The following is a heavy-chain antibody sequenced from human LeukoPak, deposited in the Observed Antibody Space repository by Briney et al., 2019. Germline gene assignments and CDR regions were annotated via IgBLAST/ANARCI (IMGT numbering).Heavy chain of an antibody. CDR2: ISSSSSYI. CDR1: GFTFSSYS. V-gene: IGHV3-21*01. D-gene: IGHD1-26*01. CDR3: ARAGNREGSYGAFDI. Sequence: GGSLRLSCAASGFTFSSYSMNRVRQAPGKGLEWVSSISSSSSYIYYADSVKGRFTISRDNAKNSLYLQMNSLRAEDTAVYYCARAGNREGSYGAFDIWGQGTTVTVSS. J-gene: IGHJ3*02.